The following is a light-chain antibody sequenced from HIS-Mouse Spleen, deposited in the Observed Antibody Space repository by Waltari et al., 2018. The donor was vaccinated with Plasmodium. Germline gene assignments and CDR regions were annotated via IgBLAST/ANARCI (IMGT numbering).Light chain of an antibody. J-gene: IGLJ3*02. CDR3: YSTDSSGNHRV. CDR2: ADS. CDR1: ALPKKY. Sequence: SYELTQPPSVSVSPGQTARITCSGDALPKKYAYWYQQKSGQAPVLVIYADSKRPSGIRVGLSGSSSGTMATLTISGAQVEDEADYYCYSTDSSGNHRVFGGGTKLTVL. V-gene: IGLV3-10*01.